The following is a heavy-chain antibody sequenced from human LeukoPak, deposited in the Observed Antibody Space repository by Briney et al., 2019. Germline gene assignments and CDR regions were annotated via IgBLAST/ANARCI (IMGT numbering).Heavy chain of an antibody. CDR1: GGSIRSGSYY. Sequence: SETLSLTCTVSGGSIRSGSYYWSRIRQSAGKGLEWIGRIYSSGSSNNYNPSLKSRVTISVDTSKNQFSLKLSSVTAADTAVYYCARLTTGTTPRAHYFYYYMDVWGKGTTVTVSS. V-gene: IGHV4-61*02. CDR3: ARLTTGTTPRAHYFYYYMDV. J-gene: IGHJ6*03. D-gene: IGHD1-1*01. CDR2: IYSSGSSN.